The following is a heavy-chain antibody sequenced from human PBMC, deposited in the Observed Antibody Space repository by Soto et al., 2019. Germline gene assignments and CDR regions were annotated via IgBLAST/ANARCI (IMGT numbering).Heavy chain of an antibody. Sequence: GGSLRLSCAASGFTFSGSAMHWVRQASGKGLEWVGRIRSKANSYATAYAASVKGRFTISRDDSKNTAYLQMNSLKTEDTAVYYCTRPVGTSYCTNGVCSYGMDVWGQGTTVTVSS. J-gene: IGHJ6*02. CDR3: TRPVGTSYCTNGVCSYGMDV. CDR1: GFTFSGSA. CDR2: IRSKANSYAT. D-gene: IGHD2-8*01. V-gene: IGHV3-73*01.